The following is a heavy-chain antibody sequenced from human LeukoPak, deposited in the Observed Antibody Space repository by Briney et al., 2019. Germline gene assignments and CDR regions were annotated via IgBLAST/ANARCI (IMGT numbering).Heavy chain of an antibody. J-gene: IGHJ4*02. CDR3: ARADRDGNKWFLD. Sequence: PAGSLRLSCAASGFTFSSYSVIWARQAPGKGLEWVPYVSSSGTTTYYADSVKGRFTISRDNGKNLVSLQMNSLRDEDTAVYYCARADRDGNKWFLDWGQGTLVTATS. CDR1: GFTFSSYS. D-gene: IGHD5-24*01. V-gene: IGHV3-48*02. CDR2: VSSSGTTT.